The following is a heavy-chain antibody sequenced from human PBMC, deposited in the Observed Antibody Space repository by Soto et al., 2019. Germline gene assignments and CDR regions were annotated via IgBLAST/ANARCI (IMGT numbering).Heavy chain of an antibody. V-gene: IGHV3-11*04. D-gene: IGHD3-9*01. CDR2: ITSGGTVF. Sequence: PGRSLRLSCAASGFNVGDYEMNWVRQAPGKGLEWISMITSGGTVFYYADSVRGRFAISRDDTENSLHLQMNSLRVEDTAMYYCARGRYALGVWGQGTTVTVSS. J-gene: IGHJ6*02. CDR1: GFNVGDYE. CDR3: ARGRYALGV.